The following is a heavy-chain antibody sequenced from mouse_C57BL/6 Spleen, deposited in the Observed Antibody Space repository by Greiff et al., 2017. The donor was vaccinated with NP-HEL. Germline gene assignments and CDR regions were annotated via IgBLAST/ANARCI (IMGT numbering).Heavy chain of an antibody. CDR2: IYPGSGST. CDR3: ARSVIYYDYDDELEY. Sequence: QVQLQQPGAELVKPGASVKMSCKASGYTFTSYWITWVKQRPGQGLEWIGDIYPGSGSTNYNEKFKSKATLTVDTSSSTAYMQLSSLTSEESAVYYCARSVIYYDYDDELEYWGQGTTLTVSS. D-gene: IGHD2-4*01. V-gene: IGHV1-55*01. CDR1: GYTFTSYW. J-gene: IGHJ2*01.